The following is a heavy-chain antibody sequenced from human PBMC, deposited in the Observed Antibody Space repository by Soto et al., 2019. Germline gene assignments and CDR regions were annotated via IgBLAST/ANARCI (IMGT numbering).Heavy chain of an antibody. V-gene: IGHV4-59*01. J-gene: IGHJ4*02. Sequence: SETLSLTCTVSGGSISSYYWSWIRQPPGKGLEWIGYIYYSGSTNYNPSLKSRVTISVDTSKNQFSLKLTSVTAADTAVYYCARDNGYSYGYNLGYWGQGTLVTVSS. CDR2: IYYSGST. D-gene: IGHD5-18*01. CDR1: GGSISSYY. CDR3: ARDNGYSYGYNLGY.